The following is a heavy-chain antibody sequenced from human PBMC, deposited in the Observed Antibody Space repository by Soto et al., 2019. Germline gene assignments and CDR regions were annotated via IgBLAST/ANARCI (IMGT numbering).Heavy chain of an antibody. J-gene: IGHJ4*02. CDR2: IYYSGST. CDR1: GGSISSYY. CDR3: ARYGGNFDY. V-gene: IGHV4-59*01. Sequence: QVQLQESGPGLVKPSETLSLTCTVSGGSISSYYWSWIRQPPGKGLEWIGYIYYSGSTNYNPSLKSRVPISVDTSKNQFALKLSSVTAADTAVYYCARYGGNFDYWGQGTLVTVSS. D-gene: IGHD2-15*01.